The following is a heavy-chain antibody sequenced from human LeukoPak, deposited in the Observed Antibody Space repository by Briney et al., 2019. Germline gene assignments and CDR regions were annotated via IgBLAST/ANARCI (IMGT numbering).Heavy chain of an antibody. Sequence: PGGSLRLSCAASGFTFSSYWMSWVRQAPGKGLEWVANIKQDGSEKYYVDSVKGRFTISRDNAKNSLYLQMNSLRAEDTAVYYCAGLSQKIQLWPKYYNYYYMDVWGKGTTVTISS. CDR3: AGLSQKIQLWPKYYNYYYMDV. CDR1: GFTFSSYW. J-gene: IGHJ6*03. V-gene: IGHV3-7*01. D-gene: IGHD5-18*01. CDR2: IKQDGSEK.